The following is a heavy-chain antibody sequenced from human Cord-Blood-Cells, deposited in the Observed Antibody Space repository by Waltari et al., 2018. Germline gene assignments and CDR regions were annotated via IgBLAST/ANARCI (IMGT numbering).Heavy chain of an antibody. Sequence: QVQLKQSGPGLVKTSQTLSLTCAICGDSASSTSAVWTWIRQSLTRGFEWLGKTYYRGKWYNEHAVSGKRRITINPDTGKDQFALQMNSVTHEDTDVYYCARGSTDWNDSSIDYWGQGTLVTVSS. CDR3: ARGSTDWNDSSIDY. CDR1: GDSASSTSAV. CDR2: TYYRGKWYN. V-gene: IGHV6-1*01. D-gene: IGHD1-1*01. J-gene: IGHJ4*02.